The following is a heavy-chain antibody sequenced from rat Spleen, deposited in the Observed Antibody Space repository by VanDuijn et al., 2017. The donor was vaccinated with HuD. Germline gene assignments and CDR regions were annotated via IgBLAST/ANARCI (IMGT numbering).Heavy chain of an antibody. J-gene: IGHJ2*01. D-gene: IGHD4-3*01. CDR1: GFTFSNYD. Sequence: EVQLVESGGGLMQPGGSMKLSCTTSGFTFSNYDMAWVRQAPTKGLEWVASISYDGDSTYYRDSVKGRFTISRDNAKNTLYLQIDSLRSEDTATYYCTTQSIIRVPLFDYWGQGVMVTVSS. V-gene: IGHV5-20*01. CDR3: TTQSIIRVPLFDY. CDR2: ISYDGDST.